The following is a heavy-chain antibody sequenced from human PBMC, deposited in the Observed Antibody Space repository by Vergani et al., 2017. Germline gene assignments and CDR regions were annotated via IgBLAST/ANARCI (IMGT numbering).Heavy chain of an antibody. CDR3: ARGDYVILTGYRY. V-gene: IGHV1-46*03. Sequence: QVQVVQSGAEVKKSGASVKVSCKTSGYTFSNYYMHRVRQAPGQGLEWMGIINPSGGHTNYAQKFQGRVTMTRDTSTSTVYMELSSLRSEDTAIYYCARGDYVILTGYRYWGQGTLVTVSA. D-gene: IGHD3-9*01. CDR1: GYTFSNYY. J-gene: IGHJ4*02. CDR2: INPSGGHT.